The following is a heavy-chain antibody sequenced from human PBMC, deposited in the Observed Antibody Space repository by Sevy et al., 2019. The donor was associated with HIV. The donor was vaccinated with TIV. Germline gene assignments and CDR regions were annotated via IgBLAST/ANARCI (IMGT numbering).Heavy chain of an antibody. V-gene: IGHV6-1*01. CDR3: ARDKGWSIGEFDY. CDR2: TYYRSKWYK. J-gene: IGHJ4*02. CDR1: GDSVSSNSAA. D-gene: IGHD6-19*01. Sequence: QSQTLSLTCAISGDSVSSNSAAWNWIRQSPSRGLEWLGRTYYRSKWYKEYAVSVKSRITINPDTSKNQFSLQLNSMTPEDTAVYYCARDKGWSIGEFDYWGQGTLVTVSS.